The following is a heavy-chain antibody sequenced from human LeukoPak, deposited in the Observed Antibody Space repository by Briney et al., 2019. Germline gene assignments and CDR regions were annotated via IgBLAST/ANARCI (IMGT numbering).Heavy chain of an antibody. J-gene: IGHJ4*02. CDR2: IYYSGST. V-gene: IGHV4-30-4*01. CDR1: GGSISSGDYY. D-gene: IGHD4-17*01. CDR3: AREDYGVLFDY. Sequence: PSQTLSLTCTVSGGSISSGDYYWRWIRQPPGKGLQWFGYIYYSGSTYYNPSLKSRVTISVDTSKNQFSLKLSSVTAADTAVYYCAREDYGVLFDYWGQGTRVTVSS.